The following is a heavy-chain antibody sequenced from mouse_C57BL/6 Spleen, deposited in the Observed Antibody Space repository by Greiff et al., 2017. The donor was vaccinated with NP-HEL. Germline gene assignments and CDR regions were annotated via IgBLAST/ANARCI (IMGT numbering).Heavy chain of an antibody. CDR3: ARDGDFPMDY. D-gene: IGHD3-3*01. V-gene: IGHV3-6*01. J-gene: IGHJ4*01. Sequence: DVKLQESGPGLVKPSQSLSLTCSVTGYSITSGYYWNWIRQFPGNKLEWMGYISYDGSNNYNPSLKNRISITRDTSKNQFFLKLNSVTTEDTATYYCARDGDFPMDYWGQGTSVTVSS. CDR2: ISYDGSN. CDR1: GYSITSGYY.